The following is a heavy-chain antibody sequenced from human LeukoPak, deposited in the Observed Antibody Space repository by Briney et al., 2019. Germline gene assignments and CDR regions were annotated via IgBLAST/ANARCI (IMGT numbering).Heavy chain of an antibody. Sequence: GGSLRLSCEASGFTFSTYEMNWVRQTPGKGLEWVSCIGSSGSTIYYADSVKGRFTISRDNSKNTLYLQMNSLRAEDTAVYYCAKVYSSFVAVVDYWGQGTLVTVSS. CDR1: GFTFSTYE. CDR2: IGSSGSTI. J-gene: IGHJ4*02. D-gene: IGHD6-6*01. CDR3: AKVYSSFVAVVDY. V-gene: IGHV3-48*03.